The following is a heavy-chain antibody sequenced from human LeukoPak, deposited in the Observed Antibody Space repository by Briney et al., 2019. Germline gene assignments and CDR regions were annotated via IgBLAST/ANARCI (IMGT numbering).Heavy chain of an antibody. Sequence: PSETLSLTCTVSGGSISSYYWSWIRQPAGKGLEWIGRIYTSGSTNYNPSLKSRVTMSVDTSKNQFSLKLSSVTAADTAVYYCARDGIARSSGWFDPWGQGTLVTVSS. CDR3: ARDGIARSSGWFDP. CDR2: IYTSGST. CDR1: GGSISSYY. V-gene: IGHV4-4*07. D-gene: IGHD2-21*01. J-gene: IGHJ5*02.